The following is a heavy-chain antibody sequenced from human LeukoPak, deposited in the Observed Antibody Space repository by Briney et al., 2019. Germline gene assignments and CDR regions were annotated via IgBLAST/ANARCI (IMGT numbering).Heavy chain of an antibody. V-gene: IGHV3-48*04. Sequence: GGSLRLSCAAAGFTFSSYAMSWVRQAPGKGLEWVSHISSSDAIVYYADSVKGRFTISRDNAKNSLYLQMNSLRVEDTAMYYCARDLRTYYYDSSGFDYWGQGTLVTVSS. J-gene: IGHJ4*02. D-gene: IGHD3-22*01. CDR2: ISSSDAIV. CDR1: GFTFSSYA. CDR3: ARDLRTYYYDSSGFDY.